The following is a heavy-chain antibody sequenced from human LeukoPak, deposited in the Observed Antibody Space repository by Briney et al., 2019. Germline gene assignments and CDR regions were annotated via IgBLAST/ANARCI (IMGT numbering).Heavy chain of an antibody. V-gene: IGHV4-59*08. CDR1: GGSISGYY. Sequence: SETLSLTCTVSGGSISGYYWSWIRQPPGKALEWIGHIHSSGNTVYNPSLKSRVTIAVDTSKNQFSLKLSSVTAVDTAIYYCVRHGGSYFIYWGQGTLVTVSS. J-gene: IGHJ4*02. CDR2: IHSSGNT. D-gene: IGHD1-26*01. CDR3: VRHGGSYFIY.